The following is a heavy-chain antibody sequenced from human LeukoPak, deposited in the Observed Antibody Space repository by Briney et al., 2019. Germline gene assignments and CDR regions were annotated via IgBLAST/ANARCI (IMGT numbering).Heavy chain of an antibody. CDR2: IYYSGST. D-gene: IGHD2-2*02. V-gene: IGHV4-59*01. CDR1: GGSISSYY. CDR3: ARVCGPSSSTSCYTDAFDI. Sequence: PSETLSLTCTVSGGSISSYYWSWIRQPPGKGQEWIGYIYYSGSTNYNPSLKSRVTISVDTSKNQFSLKLSSVTAADTAVYYCARVCGPSSSTSCYTDAFDIWGQGTMVAVSS. J-gene: IGHJ3*02.